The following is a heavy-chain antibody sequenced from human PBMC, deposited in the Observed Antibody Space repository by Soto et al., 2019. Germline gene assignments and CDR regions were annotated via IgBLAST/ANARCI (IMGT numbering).Heavy chain of an antibody. CDR1: GFTFSSYG. D-gene: IGHD3-10*01. Sequence: GGSLRLSCAASGFTFSSYGMQWVRQAPGKGLEWVSYISSSSSYTNYADSVKGRFTISRDNAKNSLYLQMNSLRAEDTAVYYCARENTMVRGGDYYYGMDVWGQGTTVTVSS. V-gene: IGHV3-21*05. CDR2: ISSSSSYT. CDR3: ARENTMVRGGDYYYGMDV. J-gene: IGHJ6*02.